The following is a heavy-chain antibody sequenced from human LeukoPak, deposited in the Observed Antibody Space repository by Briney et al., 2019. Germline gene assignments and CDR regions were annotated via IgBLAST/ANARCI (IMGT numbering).Heavy chain of an antibody. CDR3: AKDTDYYDSSGYYYFDY. CDR2: ISYDGSNK. V-gene: IGHV3-30*18. J-gene: IGHJ4*02. CDR1: GFTLSRYG. Sequence: PGRSLTLSCAASGFTLSRYGMHWVRQAPGKGREGLAVISYDGSNKYDVDFVKGRFTISRDNSKNTLYLQMNSLRAEDTAVYYCAKDTDYYDSSGYYYFDYWGQGTLVTVSS. D-gene: IGHD3-22*01.